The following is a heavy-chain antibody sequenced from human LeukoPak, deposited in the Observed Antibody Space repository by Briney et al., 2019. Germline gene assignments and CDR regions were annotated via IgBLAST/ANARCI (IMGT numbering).Heavy chain of an antibody. D-gene: IGHD6-6*01. Sequence: SETLSLTCTVSGGSISSGGYYWSWIRQPPGKGLEWIGYIYHSGSTYYNPSLKSRVTISVDRSKNQFSLKLSSVTAADTAVYYCARDQGSSSAAFDIWGQGTMVTVSS. V-gene: IGHV4-30-2*01. J-gene: IGHJ3*02. CDR1: GGSISSGGYY. CDR2: IYHSGST. CDR3: ARDQGSSSAAFDI.